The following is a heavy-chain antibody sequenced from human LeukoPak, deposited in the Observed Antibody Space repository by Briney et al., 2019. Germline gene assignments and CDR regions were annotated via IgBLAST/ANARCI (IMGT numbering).Heavy chain of an antibody. D-gene: IGHD3-3*01. V-gene: IGHV4-4*09. CDR2: IYTSGST. J-gene: IGHJ4*02. Sequence: PSETLSLTWTVSGGSISSYYWSWIRQPPGKGLEWIGYIYTSGSTNYNPSLKSRVTISVDTSKNQFSLKLSSVTAADTAVYYCARMYYDFWSGYYNALFDYWGQGTLVTVSS. CDR1: GGSISSYY. CDR3: ARMYYDFWSGYYNALFDY.